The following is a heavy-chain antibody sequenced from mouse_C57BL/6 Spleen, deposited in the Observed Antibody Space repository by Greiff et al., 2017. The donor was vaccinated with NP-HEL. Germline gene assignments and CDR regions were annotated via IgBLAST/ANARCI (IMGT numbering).Heavy chain of an antibody. CDR3: ARHLRYYAMDY. CDR2: ISYDGSN. J-gene: IGHJ4*01. Sequence: VQLKESGPGLVKPSQSLSLTCSVTGYSITSGYYWNWIRQFPGNKLEWMGYISYDGSNNYNPSLKNRISITRDTSKNQFFLKLNSVTTEDTATYYCARHLRYYAMDYWGQGTSVTVSS. D-gene: IGHD1-1*01. CDR1: GYSITSGYY. V-gene: IGHV3-6*01.